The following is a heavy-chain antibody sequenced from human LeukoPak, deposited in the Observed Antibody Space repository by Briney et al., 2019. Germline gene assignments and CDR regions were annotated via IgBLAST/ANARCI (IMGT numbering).Heavy chain of an antibody. Sequence: PSETLSLTCTVSGGSISSYYWSWIRQPPGKGLEWIGYIYYSGSTNYNPSLKSRVTISVDTSKNQFSLKQSSVTAADTAVYYCARDNGWFDPWGQGTLVTVSS. V-gene: IGHV4-59*01. CDR1: GGSISSYY. CDR2: IYYSGST. CDR3: ARDNGWFDP. J-gene: IGHJ5*02.